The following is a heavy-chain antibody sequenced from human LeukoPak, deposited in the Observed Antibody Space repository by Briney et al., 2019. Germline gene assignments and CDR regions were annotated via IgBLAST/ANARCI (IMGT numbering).Heavy chain of an antibody. V-gene: IGHV4-59*01. D-gene: IGHD6-19*01. CDR3: ARGGTRVAGFDY. J-gene: IGHJ4*02. Sequence: SETLSLTCTVSGGSISTYYWSWIRQPPGKGLEWMGYIYYSGSTNYHPSLKSRVTISVDTSKNQFSLKLSSVTAADTAVYYCARGGTRVAGFDYWGPGTLVTVSS. CDR2: IYYSGST. CDR1: GGSISTYY.